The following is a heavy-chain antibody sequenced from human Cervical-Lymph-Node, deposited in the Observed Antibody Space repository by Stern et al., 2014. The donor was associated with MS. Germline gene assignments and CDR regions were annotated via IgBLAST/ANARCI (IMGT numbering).Heavy chain of an antibody. CDR1: GSTVNSNY. J-gene: IGHJ5*02. D-gene: IGHD5-24*01. CDR3: TREMAARRLDP. CDR2: FYSGIST. Sequence: VQLVESGGPLVQPGGSLRLSCAASGSTVNSNYMTWVRQAPGKGLEWVSLFYSGISTYYAESVKGRFSVSIDNSKNTLFLHMNNLRVEDTAIYYCTREMAARRLDPWGQGTLVIVSA. V-gene: IGHV3-66*01.